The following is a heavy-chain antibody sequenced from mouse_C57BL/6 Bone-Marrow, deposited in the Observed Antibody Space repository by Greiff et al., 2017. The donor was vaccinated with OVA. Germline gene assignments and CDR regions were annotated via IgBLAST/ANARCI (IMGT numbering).Heavy chain of an antibody. J-gene: IGHJ3*01. Sequence: EVKLVESGPGMVKPSQSLSLTCTVTGYSITSCYDWHWIRHFPGNKLEWMGYISYSGSTNYNPSLKSRIPITHDTSKNHFFLKLNSVTTEDTATYYCARGGTLFAYWGQGTLVTVSA. CDR3: ARGGTLFAY. D-gene: IGHD3-3*01. V-gene: IGHV3-1*01. CDR1: GYSITSCYD. CDR2: ISYSGST.